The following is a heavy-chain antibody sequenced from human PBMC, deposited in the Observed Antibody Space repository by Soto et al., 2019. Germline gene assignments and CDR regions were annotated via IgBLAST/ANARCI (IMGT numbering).Heavy chain of an antibody. V-gene: IGHV1-46*01. D-gene: IGHD6-13*01. Sequence: QVQLVQSGAEVKKPGASVKLSCRTSGYTFTHYYIHWVRQAPGQGLEWLAIINPASGSTNYAQDFQGRVTLPIDTSTTKVYMELSGLRAEETAICYCARDLAAGDYWGQGTLVTVSS. CDR1: GYTFTHYY. CDR2: INPASGST. CDR3: ARDLAAGDY. J-gene: IGHJ4*02.